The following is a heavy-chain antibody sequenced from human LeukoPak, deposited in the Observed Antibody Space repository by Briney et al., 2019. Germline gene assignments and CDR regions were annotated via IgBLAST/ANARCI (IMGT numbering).Heavy chain of an antibody. V-gene: IGHV1-18*01. Sequence: WISAYNGNTNYAQKLQGRVTMTTDTSTSTAYMELRSLRSDDTAVYYCARDSNTARGAFDIWGQGTMVTVSS. J-gene: IGHJ3*02. D-gene: IGHD5-18*01. CDR3: ARDSNTARGAFDI. CDR2: ISAYNGNT.